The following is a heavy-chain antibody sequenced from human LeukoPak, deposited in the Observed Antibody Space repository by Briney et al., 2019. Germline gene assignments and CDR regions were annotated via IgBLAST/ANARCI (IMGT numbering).Heavy chain of an antibody. CDR3: APSRDGYTMWDY. D-gene: IGHD5-24*01. Sequence: PGGSLRLSYAASGFTFSSYAMHWVRQAPGKGLGWVAVISYDGSNKYYADSVKGRFTISRDNSKNTLYLQMNSLRAEDTAVYYCAPSRDGYTMWDYWGQGTLVTASS. V-gene: IGHV3-30-3*01. CDR2: ISYDGSNK. CDR1: GFTFSSYA. J-gene: IGHJ4*02.